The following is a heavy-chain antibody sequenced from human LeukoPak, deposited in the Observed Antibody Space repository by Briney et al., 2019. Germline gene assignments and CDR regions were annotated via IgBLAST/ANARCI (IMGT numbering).Heavy chain of an antibody. V-gene: IGHV3-21*01. J-gene: IGHJ4*02. CDR2: ISSSSSYI. CDR3: ARVGRATYYYDSSGYSFDY. D-gene: IGHD3-22*01. Sequence: GGSLSLSCAASGFTFSSYSMNWVRQAPGKGLEWVSYISSSSSYIYYADSVKGRFTISRDNAKNSLYLQMNSLRAEDTAVYYCARVGRATYYYDSSGYSFDYWGQGTLVTVSS. CDR1: GFTFSSYS.